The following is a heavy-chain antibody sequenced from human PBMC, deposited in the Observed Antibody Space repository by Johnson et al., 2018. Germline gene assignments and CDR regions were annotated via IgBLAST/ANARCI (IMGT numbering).Heavy chain of an antibody. CDR2: ISGSGGST. Sequence: VQLVESGGGLVKXGESLRLSCAASGFSFSNAWMNWVRQAPGKGLEWVSAISGSGGSTYYADSVKGRFTISRDNSKNTLYLQMNSLRAEDTAVYYCAKGPYGDYPRYYYYGMDVWGQGTTVTVSS. CDR1: GFSFSNAW. D-gene: IGHD4-17*01. J-gene: IGHJ6*02. V-gene: IGHV3-23*04. CDR3: AKGPYGDYPRYYYYGMDV.